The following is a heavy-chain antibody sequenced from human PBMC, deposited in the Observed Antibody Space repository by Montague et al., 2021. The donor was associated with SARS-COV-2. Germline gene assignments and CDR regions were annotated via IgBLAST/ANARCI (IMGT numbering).Heavy chain of an antibody. D-gene: IGHD3-22*01. CDR3: TRGGLFYGSSGYYSDAFDF. J-gene: IGHJ3*01. CDR2: IYTGGST. V-gene: IGHV4-4*07. CDR1: GGSISSYY. Sequence: SETLSLTCTVSGGSISSYYWNWIRQSAGKGLEWIGRIYTGGSTNYDPSLKSRVTMSVDTSKNQFSLELSSVTAADTAVYYCTRGGLFYGSSGYYSDAFDFWGQGIMVTVSS.